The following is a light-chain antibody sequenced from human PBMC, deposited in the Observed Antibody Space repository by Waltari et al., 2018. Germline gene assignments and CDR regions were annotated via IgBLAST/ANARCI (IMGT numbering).Light chain of an antibody. CDR2: EVT. CDR1: GSDVGAYNY. J-gene: IGLJ2*01. Sequence: QSALTQPPSASGSPGQPVTIPCPGSGSDVGAYNYVSWYQHPPGKAPKLMIYEVTKRPSGVPDRFSGSKSDNSASLTVSGLQPDDEAYYYCTSFAGGNTVIFGGGTKLTVL. CDR3: TSFAGGNTVI. V-gene: IGLV2-8*01.